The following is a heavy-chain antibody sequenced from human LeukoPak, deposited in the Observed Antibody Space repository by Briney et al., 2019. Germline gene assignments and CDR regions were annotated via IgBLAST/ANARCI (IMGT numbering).Heavy chain of an antibody. D-gene: IGHD5-12*01. CDR3: AKARIYSGYDYALFDY. CDR2: ISGSGGST. Sequence: GGSLRLSCAASGFTFSSYAMSWVRQAPGKGLEWVSAISGSGGSTYYADSVKGRFTISRDNSKNTLYLQLNSLRAEDTAVYYCAKARIYSGYDYALFDYWGQGTLVTVSS. CDR1: GFTFSSYA. J-gene: IGHJ4*02. V-gene: IGHV3-23*01.